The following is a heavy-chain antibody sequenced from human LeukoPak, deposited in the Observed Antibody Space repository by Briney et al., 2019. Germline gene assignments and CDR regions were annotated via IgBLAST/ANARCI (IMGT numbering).Heavy chain of an antibody. CDR2: IRSKAYRGTT. Sequence: PGGSLRLSCRGSGFTFGDHAMSWVRQAPGKGLEWVGFIRSKAYRGTTDYAASVKGRFTISRDDFASIAYLQMNSLTTEDAAVYYCARGPIQLWIHNAMDVWGQGTTVTVSS. CDR3: ARGPIQLWIHNAMDV. J-gene: IGHJ6*02. D-gene: IGHD5-18*01. V-gene: IGHV3-49*04. CDR1: GFTFGDHA.